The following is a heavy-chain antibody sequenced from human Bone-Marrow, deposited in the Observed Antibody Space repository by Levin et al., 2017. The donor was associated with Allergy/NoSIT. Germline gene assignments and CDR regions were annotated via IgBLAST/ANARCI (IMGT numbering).Heavy chain of an antibody. CDR1: GGSFSGYY. V-gene: IGHV4-34*01. CDR2: INHSGST. J-gene: IGHJ5*02. D-gene: IGHD2-2*01. Sequence: SETLSLTCAVYGGSFSGYYWSWIRQPPGKGLEWIGEINHSGSTNYNPSLKSRVTISVDTSKNQFSLKLSSVTAADTAVYYCATLVPAAMKGWFDPWGQGTLVTVSS. CDR3: ATLVPAAMKGWFDP.